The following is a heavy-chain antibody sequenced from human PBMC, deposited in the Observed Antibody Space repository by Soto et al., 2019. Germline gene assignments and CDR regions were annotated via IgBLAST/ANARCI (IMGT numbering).Heavy chain of an antibody. CDR3: ARTPDY. CDR2: IYHSGST. V-gene: IGHV4-30-2*01. Sequence: PSETLSLTCAVSGGSISSGGYSWSWIRQPPGKGLEWIGYIYHSGSTYYNPSLKSRVTVSVDRSKNQFSLKLSSVTAADTAVYYCARTPDYWGQGTLVTVSS. J-gene: IGHJ4*02. D-gene: IGHD2-15*01. CDR1: GGSISSGGYS.